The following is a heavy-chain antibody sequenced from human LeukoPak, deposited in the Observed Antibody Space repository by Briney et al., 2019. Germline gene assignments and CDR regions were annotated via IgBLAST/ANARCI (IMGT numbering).Heavy chain of an antibody. J-gene: IGHJ4*02. D-gene: IGHD1-20*01. CDR3: TRGSRGITGAPCDY. Sequence: SETLSLTCAVYGGSFSGYYWSWIRQPPGKGLEWIGEINHSGSTNYNPSLKSRVTISVDTSKNQFSLNLNSVTAADTAVYYCTRGSRGITGAPCDYWGQGTPVTVSS. V-gene: IGHV4-34*01. CDR1: GGSFSGYY. CDR2: INHSGST.